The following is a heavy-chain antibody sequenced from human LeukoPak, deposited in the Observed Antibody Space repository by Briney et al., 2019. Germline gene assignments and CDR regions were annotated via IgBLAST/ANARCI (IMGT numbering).Heavy chain of an antibody. CDR1: GGSFSGYY. J-gene: IGHJ6*03. CDR2: MNHSGST. V-gene: IGHV4-34*01. CDR3: VRHLGRKFGERFYYYHYMDV. Sequence: SSETLSLTCAVYGGSFSGYYWSWIRQPPGKGLEWIGEMNHSGSTNYNPSLKSRVTISVDTSKNQFSLKLSSVTAADTAVYYCVRHLGRKFGERFYYYHYMDVWGKGTTVTISS. D-gene: IGHD3-10*01.